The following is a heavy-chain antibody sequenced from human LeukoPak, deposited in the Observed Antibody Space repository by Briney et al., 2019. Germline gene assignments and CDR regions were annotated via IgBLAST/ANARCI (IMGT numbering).Heavy chain of an antibody. V-gene: IGHV3-30*02. CDR1: GFTFSNYG. CDR2: IRYDGSNK. J-gene: IGHJ6*03. CDR3: AKGRGWEASYYYYYMDV. D-gene: IGHD1-26*01. Sequence: PGGSLRLSCVASGFTFSNYGMHWVRQAPGKGLEWVAFIRYDGSNKYYTDSVKGRFTISRDNSKNTLYLQMNSLRAEDTAVYYCAKGRGWEASYYYYYMDVWGKGTTVTISS.